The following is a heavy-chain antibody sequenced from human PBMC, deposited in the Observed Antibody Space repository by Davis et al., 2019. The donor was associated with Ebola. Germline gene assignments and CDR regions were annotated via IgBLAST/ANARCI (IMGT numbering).Heavy chain of an antibody. J-gene: IGHJ6*04. Sequence: SVKVSCKASGGTFSSYTISWVRQAPGQGLEWMGRIIPILGIANYAQKFQGRVTITADKSTSTAYMELRSLRSDDTAVYYCARVGTTVTTSYYYYGMDVWGKGTTVTVSS. CDR3: ARVGTTVTTSYYYYGMDV. CDR1: GGTFSSYT. V-gene: IGHV1-69*02. CDR2: IIPILGIA. D-gene: IGHD4-11*01.